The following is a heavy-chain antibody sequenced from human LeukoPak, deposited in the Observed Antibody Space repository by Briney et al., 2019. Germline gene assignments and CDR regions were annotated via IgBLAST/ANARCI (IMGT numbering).Heavy chain of an antibody. Sequence: ASVKVSCKASGYTFTGYYMHWVRQAPGQGLEWMGWINPNSGGTNYAQKFQGWVTVTRDTSISTAYMELSRLRSDDTAVYYCARGSITMVRGVISPNWFDPWGRGTLVTVSS. CDR2: INPNSGGT. V-gene: IGHV1-2*04. D-gene: IGHD3-10*01. CDR1: GYTFTGYY. CDR3: ARGSITMVRGVISPNWFDP. J-gene: IGHJ5*02.